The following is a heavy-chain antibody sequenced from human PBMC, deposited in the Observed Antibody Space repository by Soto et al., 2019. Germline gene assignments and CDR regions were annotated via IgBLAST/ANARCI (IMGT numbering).Heavy chain of an antibody. CDR1: GYSFTSYW. CDR2: VYPGDSDT. Sequence: GESLKISCKGSGYSFTSYWIAWVRQMPGKGLEWMGIVYPGDSDTRYSPSFQGQVTISADKSISTAYLQWSSLKASDTAIYYCARHLQAEATTMWGQGTLVTVSS. V-gene: IGHV5-51*01. CDR3: ARHLQAEATTM. J-gene: IGHJ4*02.